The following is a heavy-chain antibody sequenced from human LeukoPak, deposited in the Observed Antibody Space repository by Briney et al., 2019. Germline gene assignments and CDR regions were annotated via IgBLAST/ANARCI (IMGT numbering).Heavy chain of an antibody. CDR2: ISGSGGNT. CDR1: GGSISSSN. D-gene: IGHD4-17*01. CDR3: AQRGMPFYGYFDY. J-gene: IGHJ4*02. Sequence: PSETLSLTCAVSGGSISSSNWWSWVRQPPGKGLEWVSAISGSGGNTYYADSVKGRFTISRDNSKNTLCLQMNSLRADDTAVYYCAQRGMPFYGYFDYWGQGTLVTVSS. V-gene: IGHV3-23*01.